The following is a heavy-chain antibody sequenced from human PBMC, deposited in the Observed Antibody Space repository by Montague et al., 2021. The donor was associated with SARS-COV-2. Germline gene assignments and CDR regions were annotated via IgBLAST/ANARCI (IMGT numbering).Heavy chain of an antibody. J-gene: IGHJ4*02. V-gene: IGHV4-59*01. CDR3: ARAQNTCFIANCVNYFDV. Sequence: SETLSLTCEVSGGSMSGYYWTWIRQSPGKGLELIGYVHYTGSTKYNPSLKTRVSLSLDTPKNHFSLRLSSVTAADTAIYFCARAQNTCFIANCVNYFDVWGLGALVTVSS. CDR2: VHYTGST. D-gene: IGHD1-1*01. CDR1: GGSMSGYY.